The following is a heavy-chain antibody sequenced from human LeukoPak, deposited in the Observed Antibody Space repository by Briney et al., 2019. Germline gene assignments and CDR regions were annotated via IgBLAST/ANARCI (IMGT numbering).Heavy chain of an antibody. D-gene: IGHD3-9*01. Sequence: ASVKVSCKASGYTFTGYYMHWVRQAPGQGLEWMGWINPNSGGTNYAQKFQGRVTMTRDTSISTAYMELRSLRSDDTAVYYCARERREDDILTGYYLSYFDYWGQGTLVTVSS. CDR3: ARERREDDILTGYYLSYFDY. CDR1: GYTFTGYY. CDR2: INPNSGGT. J-gene: IGHJ4*02. V-gene: IGHV1-2*02.